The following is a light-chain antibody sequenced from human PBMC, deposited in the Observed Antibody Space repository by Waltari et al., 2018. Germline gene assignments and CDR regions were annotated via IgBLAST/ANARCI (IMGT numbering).Light chain of an antibody. J-gene: IGLJ1*01. CDR3: QSADSSGAYV. V-gene: IGLV3-25*03. CDR2: KDS. CDR1: PLPKQY. Sequence: SYELPQPPSVSVSPGQTARITCSGDPLPKQYDYWYQQKPGHAPVLVIYKDSERPSGIPERFSGSSSGTTVTLTISGVQAEDEADYYCQSADSSGAYVFGSGTKVTVL.